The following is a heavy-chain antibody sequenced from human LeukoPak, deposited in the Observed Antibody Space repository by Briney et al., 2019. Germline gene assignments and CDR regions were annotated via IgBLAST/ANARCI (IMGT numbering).Heavy chain of an antibody. V-gene: IGHV3-7*01. CDR3: ARDRTGTSGYGDFTTYGAFDI. Sequence: GGSLRLSCAASGFTFNNYWMNWVRQAPGKGLEWVALIKQDGSEKYYVDSVKGRFTISGDNAKNSLYLQMNSLRAEDTAVYYCARDRTGTSGYGDFTTYGAFDIWGQGTMVTVSS. CDR1: GFTFNNYW. D-gene: IGHD4-17*01. J-gene: IGHJ3*02. CDR2: IKQDGSEK.